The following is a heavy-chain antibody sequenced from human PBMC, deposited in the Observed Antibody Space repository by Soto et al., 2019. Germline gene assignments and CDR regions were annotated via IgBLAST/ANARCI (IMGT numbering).Heavy chain of an antibody. V-gene: IGHV4-30-4*01. J-gene: IGHJ3*02. D-gene: IGHD1-1*01. CDR2: IYDSGST. CDR3: VGTNGGAFDI. Sequence: LSLTCTVSVGSISSGHYYWNWIRQPPGRGLEWIGYIYDSGSTFYNPSLKSRVTISVDTSKNQFSLKLSSVNAAETAVYYCVGTNGGAFDIWGQGTMVAVSS. CDR1: VGSISSGHYY.